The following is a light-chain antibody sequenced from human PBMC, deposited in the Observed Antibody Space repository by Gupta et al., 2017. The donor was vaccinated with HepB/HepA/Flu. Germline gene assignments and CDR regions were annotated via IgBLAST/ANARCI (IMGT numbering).Light chain of an antibody. CDR2: AAS. V-gene: IGKV1-6*01. CDR3: QQEDKSPRT. J-gene: IGKJ1*01. Sequence: AIQMTQSPSSLSASVGDRVIITCQASQEIRNDLGWYQQKPGKAPKLLIAAASTVKSGVPSRFSGSGSGTDFTLTITSRQPEDFATYYCQQEDKSPRTFGRGTKVEIK. CDR1: QEIRND.